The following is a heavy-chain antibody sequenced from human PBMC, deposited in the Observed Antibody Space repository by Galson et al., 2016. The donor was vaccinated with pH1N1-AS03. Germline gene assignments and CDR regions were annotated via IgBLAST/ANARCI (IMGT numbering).Heavy chain of an antibody. D-gene: IGHD2-15*01. CDR2: ISRESDAK. CDR1: GFTFNRYT. J-gene: IGHJ2*01. CDR3: VRNRGSRGFHADWYFDV. Sequence: SLRLSCAASGFTFNRYTMDWVRRAPGKGLEWISSISRESDAKYYADSVKGRFTISRDNVETALYLQMDSLRGEDTAVYYCVRNRGSRGFHADWYFDVWGPGTVVSVSS. V-gene: IGHV3-48*01.